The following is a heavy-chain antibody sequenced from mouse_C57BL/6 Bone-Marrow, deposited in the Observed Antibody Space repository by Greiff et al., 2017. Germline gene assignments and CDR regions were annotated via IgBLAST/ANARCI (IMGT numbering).Heavy chain of an antibody. Sequence: QVQLQQPGAELVKPGASVKLSCKASGYTFTSYWMHWVKQRPGQGLEWIGMIHPNSGSTNYNEKFKSKATLTVDTSSSTAYMQLSSLTSEDSAVYYCARGEITTVPWYFDVWGTGTTVTVSS. J-gene: IGHJ1*03. CDR3: ARGEITTVPWYFDV. CDR2: IHPNSGST. V-gene: IGHV1-64*01. D-gene: IGHD1-1*01. CDR1: GYTFTSYW.